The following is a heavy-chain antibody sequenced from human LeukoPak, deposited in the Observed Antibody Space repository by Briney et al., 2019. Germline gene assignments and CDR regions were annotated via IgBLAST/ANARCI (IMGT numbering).Heavy chain of an antibody. CDR3: ARHDWKY. CDR2: IYYSGST. J-gene: IGHJ4*02. Sequence: SETLSLTCTVSGGSISSSSYHWGWIRQPPGKGLEWIGSIYYSGSTYYNPSLKSRVTISVDTSKNQFSLKLSSVTAADTAVYYCARHDWKYWGQGTLVTVSS. D-gene: IGHD1-1*01. CDR1: GGSISSSSYH. V-gene: IGHV4-39*01.